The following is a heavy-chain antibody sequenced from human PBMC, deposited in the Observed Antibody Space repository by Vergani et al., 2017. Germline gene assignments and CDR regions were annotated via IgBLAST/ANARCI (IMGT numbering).Heavy chain of an antibody. J-gene: IGHJ6*03. Sequence: QVQLQQWGGGLLKPSETLSLTCVVNGGSFTSYHWTWIRQSPGEGLGWVGDIDHTGRPDYNPSLKSRLTMSVDKSRNQFSLTLNSVTATDTAIYFCARVNTETNGHLYYYYYMDVWGHGTAVTVS. V-gene: IGHV4-34*01. D-gene: IGHD4-11*01. CDR2: IDHTGRP. CDR3: ARVNTETNGHLYYYYYMDV. CDR1: GGSFTSYH.